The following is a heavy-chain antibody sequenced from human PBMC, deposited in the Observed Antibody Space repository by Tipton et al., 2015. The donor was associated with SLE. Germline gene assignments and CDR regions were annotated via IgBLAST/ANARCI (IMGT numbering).Heavy chain of an antibody. CDR2: TSGSGASY. CDR1: GFTFSNYW. CDR3: ARDRGYCSGGTCYSLSGWFDP. J-gene: IGHJ5*02. D-gene: IGHD2-15*01. Sequence: SLRLSCAASGFTFSNYWMTWVRQAPGKGLEWVAYTSGSGASYYYADSVKGRFTISRDNAKNSLFLQMNSLRAEDTAVYYCARDRGYCSGGTCYSLSGWFDPWGQGTLVTVSS. V-gene: IGHV3-48*03.